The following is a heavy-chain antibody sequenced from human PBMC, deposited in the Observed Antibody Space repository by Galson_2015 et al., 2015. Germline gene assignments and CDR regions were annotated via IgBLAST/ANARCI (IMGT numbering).Heavy chain of an antibody. J-gene: IGHJ6*03. CDR1: GFTFSSYL. CDR3: TTGAANDYGDYHYMDV. CDR2: ITGSGVST. V-gene: IGHV3-23*01. D-gene: IGHD4-17*01. Sequence: SLRLSCAASGFTFSSYLMSWVRQFPGKGLEWVSTITGSGVSTYYADSVKGRFTISRDNSKNTLYLQVNSLRAEDTAVYHCTTGAANDYGDYHYMDVWGKGTTVTVSS.